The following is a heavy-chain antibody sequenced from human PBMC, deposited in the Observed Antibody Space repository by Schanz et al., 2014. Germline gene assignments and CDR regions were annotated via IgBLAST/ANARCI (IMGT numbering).Heavy chain of an antibody. CDR1: GYTFTSYY. Sequence: QVQLVQSGAEVKKPGASVKVSCEASGYTFTSYYIHWFRQAPGQGLEWMGLINPSVGNTNYAQKFRGRVTMTRDTSTSTVYMELSSLRSEDTAVYFCARGPSTCAFDIWGQGTMVTVSS. V-gene: IGHV1-46*03. CDR2: INPSVGNT. CDR3: ARGPSTCAFDI. J-gene: IGHJ3*02.